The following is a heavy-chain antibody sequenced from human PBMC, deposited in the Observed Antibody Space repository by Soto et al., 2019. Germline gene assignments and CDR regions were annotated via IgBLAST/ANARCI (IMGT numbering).Heavy chain of an antibody. J-gene: IGHJ4*02. D-gene: IGHD3-16*01. CDR2: IYSGGST. V-gene: IGHV3-53*02. CDR1: GFTVSSNY. Sequence: EVQLVETGGGLIQPGGSLRLSCAASGFTVSSNYMSWVRQAPGKGLEWVSVIYSGGSTYYADSVKGRFTISRDNSKNTVFLPMNGLRGEDTAVYYFARGRRPWGDFDYWGQGTLVTVSS. CDR3: ARGRRPWGDFDY.